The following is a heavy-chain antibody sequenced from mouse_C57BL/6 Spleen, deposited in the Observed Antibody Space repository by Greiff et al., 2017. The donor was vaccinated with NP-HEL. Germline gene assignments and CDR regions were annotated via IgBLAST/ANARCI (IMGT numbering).Heavy chain of an antibody. CDR2: ISSGGSYT. Sequence: EVKLVESGGDLVKPGGSLKLSCAASGFTFSSYGMSWVRQTPDKRLEWVATISSGGSYTYYPDSVTGRFTMSRDNAKNTLYLQMSSLKSEDTAMYYCARLGRGGYAMDYWGQGTSVTVSS. CDR3: ARLGRGGYAMDY. CDR1: GFTFSSYG. D-gene: IGHD4-1*01. J-gene: IGHJ4*01. V-gene: IGHV5-6*01.